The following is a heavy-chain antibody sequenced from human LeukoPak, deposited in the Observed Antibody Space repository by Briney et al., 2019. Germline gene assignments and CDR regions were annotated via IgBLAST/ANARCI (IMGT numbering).Heavy chain of an antibody. Sequence: PSETLSLTCTVSGGSISSSGYYWGWIRRPPGKGLEWLVSIYYSGSTYYNPSLKSRVTISVDTSKNPFSLKLSSVTAADTAVYYCARHLRSYVYDSSGYYNYWGQGTLVTVSS. CDR2: IYYSGST. V-gene: IGHV4-39*01. J-gene: IGHJ4*02. CDR1: GGSISSSGYY. CDR3: ARHLRSYVYDSSGYYNY. D-gene: IGHD3-22*01.